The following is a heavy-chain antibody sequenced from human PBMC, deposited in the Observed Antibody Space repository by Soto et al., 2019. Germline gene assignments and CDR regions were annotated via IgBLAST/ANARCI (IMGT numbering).Heavy chain of an antibody. V-gene: IGHV3-9*01. CDR3: AKDMYGRRRPAAIGHDY. D-gene: IGHD2-2*01. Sequence: EVQLVESGGGLVQPGRSLRLSCAASGFTFDDYAMHWVRQAPGKGLEWVSGISWNSGSIGYADSVKGRFTISRDNAKNSLYLQMNSLRAEDTALYYCAKDMYGRRRPAAIGHDYWGQGTLVTVSS. CDR2: ISWNSGSI. J-gene: IGHJ4*02. CDR1: GFTFDDYA.